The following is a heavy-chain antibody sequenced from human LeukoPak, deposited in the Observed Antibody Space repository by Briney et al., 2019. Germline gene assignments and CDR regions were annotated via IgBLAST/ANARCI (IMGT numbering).Heavy chain of an antibody. D-gene: IGHD3-16*01. CDR3: TTRACHAGGCSSSFYYYYGLHF. CDR1: GNSISNYA. V-gene: IGHV1-69*13. CDR2: IIPIFGTA. J-gene: IGHJ6*02. Sequence: ASVKVSCKASGNSISNYAVSWVRQAPGQGFEWMGGIIPIFGTADYAQKFQGRVTITADQSTSTTYMALSSQKSEDTATYYCTTRACHAGGCSSSFYYYYGLHFWGQGTTVSVSS.